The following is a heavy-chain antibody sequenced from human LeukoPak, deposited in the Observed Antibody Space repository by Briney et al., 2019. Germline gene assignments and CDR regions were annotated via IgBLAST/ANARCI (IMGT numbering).Heavy chain of an antibody. V-gene: IGHV3-20*04. D-gene: IGHD3-10*01. J-gene: IGHJ4*02. Sequence: PGGSLRLSCAASGFTFDDYGMNWVRQAPGKGLEWVSGIDWNGGSTGYADSVKGRFTISRDNAKNSLYLLMNSLRAEDTALYYCARGDYYGSGSSGGDYWGQGTLVTVSS. CDR1: GFTFDDYG. CDR2: IDWNGGST. CDR3: ARGDYYGSGSSGGDY.